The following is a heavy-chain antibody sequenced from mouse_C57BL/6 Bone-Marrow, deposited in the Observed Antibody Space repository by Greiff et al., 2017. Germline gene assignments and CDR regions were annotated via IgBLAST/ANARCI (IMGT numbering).Heavy chain of an antibody. CDR3: ARAWDNY. V-gene: IGHV5-4*01. Sequence: EVHLVESGGGLVKPGGSLKLSCAASGFTFSSYAMSWVRQTPEKRLEWVATISDGGSYTYYPDNVKGRFTISRDNAKNNLYLQMSHLKSEDTAMYYCARAWDNYWGQGTTLTVSS. J-gene: IGHJ2*01. CDR1: GFTFSSYA. CDR2: ISDGGSYT. D-gene: IGHD4-1*01.